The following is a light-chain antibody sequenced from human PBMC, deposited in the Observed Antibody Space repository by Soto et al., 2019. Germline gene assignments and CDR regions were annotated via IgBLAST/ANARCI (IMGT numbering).Light chain of an antibody. Sequence: EIVLTQSPGTLSLSPGDRATLSCRASRTVSGNYLAWYQQRPNQAPRHLIFDAIRRAAGIPDRFSGRGSGTDFTLTISRLEPEDFAVYFWQYFGTSPVIFFGGVTKVDMK. J-gene: IGKJ4*01. CDR1: RTVSGNY. CDR2: DAI. CDR3: QYFGTSPVIF. V-gene: IGKV3-20*01.